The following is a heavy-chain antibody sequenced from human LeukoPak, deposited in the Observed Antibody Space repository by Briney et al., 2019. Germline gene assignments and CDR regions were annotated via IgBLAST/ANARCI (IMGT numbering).Heavy chain of an antibody. CDR3: ARGAPPQN. J-gene: IGHJ4*02. CDR1: GGSISSSSYY. Sequence: PSETLSLTCTVSGGSISSSSYYWGWIRQPPGTGLEWIGSVYYTGASYYNPSLKSRVTISIDTSKKHFSLKLTSVTAADTAVYYCARGAPPQNWGQGTLVTVSS. CDR2: VYYTGAS. V-gene: IGHV4-39*07.